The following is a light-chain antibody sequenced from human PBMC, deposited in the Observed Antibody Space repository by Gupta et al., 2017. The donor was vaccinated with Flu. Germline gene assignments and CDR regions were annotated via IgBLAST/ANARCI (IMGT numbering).Light chain of an antibody. CDR3: GTWANRLDAYVV. Sequence: QSILTQPPSVSGTPAPGVIISCSGSSSDIGTNYVNWYQQLPGTAPRLLIYRDNQRPSGVPARFSGSRAGTSASLAVSGLQSDDAADYYCGTWANRLDAYVVFGGGTRLTVL. CDR2: RDN. V-gene: IGLV1-44*01. CDR1: SSDIGTNY. J-gene: IGLJ2*01.